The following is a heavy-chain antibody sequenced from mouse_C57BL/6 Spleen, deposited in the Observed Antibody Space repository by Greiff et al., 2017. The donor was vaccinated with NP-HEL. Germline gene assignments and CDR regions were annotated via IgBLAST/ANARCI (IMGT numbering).Heavy chain of an antibody. V-gene: IGHV1-82*01. D-gene: IGHD2-5*01. CDR3: YSNYWAMDY. Sequence: QVQLQQSGPELVKPGASVKISCKASGYAFSSSWMNWVKQRPGKGLEWIGRIYPGDGDTNYNGKFKGKATLTADKSSSTAYMQLSSLTSEDSAVYFCYSNYWAMDYWGQGTSVTVSS. CDR2: IYPGDGDT. J-gene: IGHJ4*01. CDR1: GYAFSSSW.